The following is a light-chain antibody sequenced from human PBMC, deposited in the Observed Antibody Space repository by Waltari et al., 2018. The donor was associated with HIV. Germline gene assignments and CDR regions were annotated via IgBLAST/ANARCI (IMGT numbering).Light chain of an antibody. Sequence: QSALTPPPSLSGSPGQSITIPCTGSSRDIGDYDFVSWYRQHPGKAPKLIIFEVRNRPSGISNRFSGSKSANTASLTISGLQAEDEANYYCTSYTITTTHVLFGGGTKLTVL. CDR3: TSYTITTTHVL. J-gene: IGLJ2*01. CDR1: SRDIGDYDF. CDR2: EVR. V-gene: IGLV2-14*01.